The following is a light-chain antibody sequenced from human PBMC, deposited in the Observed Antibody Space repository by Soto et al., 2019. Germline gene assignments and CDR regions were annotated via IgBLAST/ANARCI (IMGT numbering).Light chain of an antibody. J-gene: IGKJ1*01. Sequence: DIQMTQSPSTLSASVGDRVTITCRASQSIGSWLAWYQQKPGKAPELLIYATSTLQSGVPSRFSGSGSGTDYTLTISYLQSEDFATYYCQQYFSFPRTFGQGTKVDIK. CDR2: ATS. CDR1: QSIGSW. V-gene: IGKV1-5*01. CDR3: QQYFSFPRT.